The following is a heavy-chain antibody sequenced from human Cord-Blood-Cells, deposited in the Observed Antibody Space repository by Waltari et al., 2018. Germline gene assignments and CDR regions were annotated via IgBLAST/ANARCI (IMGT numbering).Heavy chain of an antibody. Sequence: QVQLVQSGAEVKKPGASVKVSCKASGYTFIGDYMNWVRQAPGQGLEWKERINPNSGGTNYAQKLQGRVTRTRDTSISTAYMELSRLRSDDTAVYYCARDGWEYQLLPLGYWGQGTLVTVSS. J-gene: IGHJ4*02. V-gene: IGHV1-2*06. CDR2: INPNSGGT. CDR1: GYTFIGDY. CDR3: ARDGWEYQLLPLGY. D-gene: IGHD2-2*01.